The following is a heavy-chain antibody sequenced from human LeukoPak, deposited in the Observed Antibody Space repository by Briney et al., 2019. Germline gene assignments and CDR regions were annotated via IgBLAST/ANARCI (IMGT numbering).Heavy chain of an antibody. V-gene: IGHV3-30*04. D-gene: IGHD3-10*01. J-gene: IGHJ4*02. CDR1: GFSFSVSV. CDR3: VKEAYYGWGSSPTFYFDY. CDR2: ISHDVKTT. Sequence: GKSLRLSCVASGFSFSVSVIHWVRQAPGKGLEWVAVISHDVKTTYYADSAKGRFTISRDNSRNTVFLQMNRLRPEDTAVYYCVKEAYYGWGSSPTFYFDYWGQGTRVTVSS.